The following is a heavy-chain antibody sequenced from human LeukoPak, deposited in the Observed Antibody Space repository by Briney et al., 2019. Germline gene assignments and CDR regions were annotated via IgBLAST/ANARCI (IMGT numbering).Heavy chain of an antibody. Sequence: PGGSLRLSCAASGFTFSSYAMSGVRQAPGKGVEWVSVISGSGGSTYYADSVKGRFTISRDNAKNSLYLQMNSLRTEDTAVYYCVRDGSSWGNFDHWGQGTLVSVSS. J-gene: IGHJ4*02. CDR1: GFTFSSYA. V-gene: IGHV3-23*01. D-gene: IGHD7-27*01. CDR3: VRDGSSWGNFDH. CDR2: ISGSGGST.